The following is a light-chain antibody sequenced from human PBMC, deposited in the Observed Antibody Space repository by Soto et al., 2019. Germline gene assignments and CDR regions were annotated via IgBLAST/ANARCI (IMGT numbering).Light chain of an antibody. CDR1: QSVSSSY. Sequence: EIVLTQSPGTLSLSPGERATLSCRASQSVSSSYLAWYQHKPGQAPRLLIYGASSRATGIPDRFSGSWSGTDFTLTISRLEPEDFAVYYCQQYGTSPYTFGQGTELEIK. CDR2: GAS. V-gene: IGKV3-20*01. J-gene: IGKJ2*01. CDR3: QQYGTSPYT.